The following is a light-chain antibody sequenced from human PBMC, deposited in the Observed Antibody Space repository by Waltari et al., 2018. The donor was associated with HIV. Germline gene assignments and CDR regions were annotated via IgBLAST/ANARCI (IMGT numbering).Light chain of an antibody. CDR2: KAS. Sequence: DIQMTQSPSTPSASVGDRVTIPCPASQSSNSWLSCYQQKPGNAPKLLIYKASSLESGVPSRFSGSGSGTEFTLTISSLQPDDFATYYCQQYNSYPGTFGQGTKVEIK. CDR3: QQYNSYPGT. J-gene: IGKJ1*01. CDR1: QSSNSW. V-gene: IGKV1-5*03.